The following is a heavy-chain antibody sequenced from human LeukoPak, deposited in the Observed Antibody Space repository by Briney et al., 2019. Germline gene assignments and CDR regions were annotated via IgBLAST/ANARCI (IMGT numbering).Heavy chain of an antibody. CDR1: GGPFSGYY. CDR3: ARGRGLRDCDRLRGCYYYYKDV. Sequence: TASETLSLTCAVYGGPFSGYYWSWTRQPPGKGLEWIGEIDHSGNTNYNPSPKSRVTITVETHKQHVPLKLRSVSAAATPFYYIARGRGLRDCDRLRGCYYYYKDVWGKGTTVTVSS. D-gene: IGHD2-21*01. V-gene: IGHV4-34*01. CDR2: IDHSGNT. J-gene: IGHJ6*03.